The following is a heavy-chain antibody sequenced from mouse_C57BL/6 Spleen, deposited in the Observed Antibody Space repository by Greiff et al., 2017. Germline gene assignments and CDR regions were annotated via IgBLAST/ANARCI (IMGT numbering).Heavy chain of an antibody. CDR3: ARGYYDYDGAWFAY. CDR1: GYTFTSYW. Sequence: QVQLQQPGAELVKPGASVKLSCKASGYTFTSYWMHWVKQRPGQGLEWIGMIHPNSGSTNYNEKFKSKATLTVDKSSSTAYMHLSSLTSEDSAVYYCARGYYDYDGAWFAYWGQGTLVTVSS. D-gene: IGHD2-4*01. CDR2: IHPNSGST. J-gene: IGHJ3*01. V-gene: IGHV1-64*01.